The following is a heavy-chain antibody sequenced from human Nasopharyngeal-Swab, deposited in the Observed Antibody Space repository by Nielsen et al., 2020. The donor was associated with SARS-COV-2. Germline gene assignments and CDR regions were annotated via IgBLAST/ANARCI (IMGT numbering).Heavy chain of an antibody. D-gene: IGHD6-13*01. CDR3: ARRRINGAAAENYMDV. J-gene: IGHJ6*03. V-gene: IGHV4-31*03. CDR2: IYYSGST. Sequence: LRLSCTVSGGSISSGGYYWSWIRQHPGKGLEWIGYIYYSGSTYYNPSLKSRVTISVDTSKNQFSLKLSSVTAADTAVYYCARRRINGAAAENYMDVWGKGTTVTVS. CDR1: GGSISSGGYY.